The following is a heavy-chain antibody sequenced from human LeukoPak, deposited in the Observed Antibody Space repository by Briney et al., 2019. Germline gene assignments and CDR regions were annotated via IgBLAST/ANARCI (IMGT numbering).Heavy chain of an antibody. CDR3: ARCVVPAAAGFDY. CDR2: INHSGRT. Sequence: PSETLSLTCAVYGGSFSGYYWSWIRQPPGKGLEWIGEINHSGRTNYNPSLKSRVTISVDTSKNQFSLKLSSVTAADTAVYYCARCVVPAAAGFDYWGQGTLVTVSS. D-gene: IGHD2-2*01. V-gene: IGHV4-34*01. J-gene: IGHJ4*02. CDR1: GGSFSGYY.